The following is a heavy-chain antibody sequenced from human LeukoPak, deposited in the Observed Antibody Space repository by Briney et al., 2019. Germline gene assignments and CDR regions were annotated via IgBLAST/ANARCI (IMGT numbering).Heavy chain of an antibody. J-gene: IGHJ3*02. Sequence: GGSPRLSCAASGFTFSDYYMSWIRQAPGKGLEWVSYISSSGYSIYYAVSVKGRFTISRDNANSTLYLQMNSLRAEDTAVYFCARGKRTFDIWGQGTLVTVS. CDR2: ISSSGYSI. CDR3: ARGKRTFDI. CDR1: GFTFSDYY. V-gene: IGHV3-11*01.